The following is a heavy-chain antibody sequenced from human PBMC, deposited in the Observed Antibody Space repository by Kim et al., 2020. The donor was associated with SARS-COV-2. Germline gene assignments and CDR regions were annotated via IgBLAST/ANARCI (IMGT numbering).Heavy chain of an antibody. J-gene: IGHJ6*02. CDR1: GFTFSSYS. V-gene: IGHV3-21*01. CDR2: ISSSSSYI. D-gene: IGHD3-16*01. CDR3: ARDRGLSYYGMDV. Sequence: GGSLRLSCAASGFTFSSYSMNWVRQAPGKGLEWVSSISSSSSYIYYADSVKGRFTISRDNAKNSLYLQMNSLRAEDTAVYYCARDRGLSYYGMDVWGQGTTVTVSS.